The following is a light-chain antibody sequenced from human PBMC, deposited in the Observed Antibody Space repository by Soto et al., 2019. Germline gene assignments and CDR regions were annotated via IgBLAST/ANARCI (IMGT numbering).Light chain of an antibody. CDR2: AAS. Sequence: IQMTQSPSSPSASVGDRVTITCRASQSISSYLNWYQQKPGKAPKLLIYAASSLQSGVPSRFSGSGSGTDFTLTISSLQPEDFATYYCQQSYSSPRTFGQGTKVDIK. CDR1: QSISSY. CDR3: QQSYSSPRT. V-gene: IGKV1-39*01. J-gene: IGKJ1*01.